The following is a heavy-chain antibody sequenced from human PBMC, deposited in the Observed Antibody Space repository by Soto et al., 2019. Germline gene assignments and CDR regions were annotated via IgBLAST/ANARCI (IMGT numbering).Heavy chain of an antibody. V-gene: IGHV1-46*01. CDR1: GYTFTSYY. Sequence: QVQLVQSGAEVKKPGASVKVSCKASGYTFTSYYMHWVRQAPGQGLEWMGIINPSGGSTSYAQKYQGRVTMTRDKSTSTVYMELSSLRSEDTAVYYCARSRGNAAKPPEPYGMDVWGQGTTVTVSS. J-gene: IGHJ6*02. CDR2: INPSGGST. CDR3: ARSRGNAAKPPEPYGMDV. D-gene: IGHD1-1*01.